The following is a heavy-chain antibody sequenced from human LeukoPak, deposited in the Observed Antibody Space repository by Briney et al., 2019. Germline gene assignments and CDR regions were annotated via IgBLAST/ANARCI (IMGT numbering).Heavy chain of an antibody. J-gene: IGHJ6*03. CDR3: ARAHSYVGYYYMDF. CDR1: GYTFTSYG. Sequence: GASVKVSCKASGYTFTSYGITWVRQAPGQGLEWMGWISAYNGNTNYAEKFQGRVTMTTDTSTSTVYMELRSLRSDDTAVYYCARAHSYVGYYYMDFWGKGTTVTVSS. D-gene: IGHD5-18*01. CDR2: ISAYNGNT. V-gene: IGHV1-18*01.